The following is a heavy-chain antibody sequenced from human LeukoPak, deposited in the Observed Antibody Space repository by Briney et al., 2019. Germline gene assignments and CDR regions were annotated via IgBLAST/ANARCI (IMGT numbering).Heavy chain of an antibody. CDR1: GFTFSSYG. D-gene: IGHD6-13*01. V-gene: IGHV3-30*02. CDR2: IRYDGSNK. Sequence: GGSLRLSCAASGFTFSSYGMHWVRQAPGKGLEWVAFIRYDGSNKYYADSVKGRFTISRDNSKNTLYLQMNSLRAEDTAVYYCAKASSLAAAGIWYFDLWGRGTLVTVSS. CDR3: AKASSLAAAGIWYFDL. J-gene: IGHJ2*01.